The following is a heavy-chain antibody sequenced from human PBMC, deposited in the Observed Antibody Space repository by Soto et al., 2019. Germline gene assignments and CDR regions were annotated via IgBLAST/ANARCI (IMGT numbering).Heavy chain of an antibody. CDR2: ISYDGSNK. CDR3: AKGPYSSSWLYFDY. J-gene: IGHJ4*02. D-gene: IGHD6-13*01. CDR1: GFTFSSYG. Sequence: QVQLVESGGGVVQPGRSLRLSCAASGFTFSSYGMHWVRQAPGKGLEWVAVISYDGSNKYYADSVKGRFTISRDNSKNTLYLQMNSLRAEDTAVYYCAKGPYSSSWLYFDYWGQGTLVTVSS. V-gene: IGHV3-30*18.